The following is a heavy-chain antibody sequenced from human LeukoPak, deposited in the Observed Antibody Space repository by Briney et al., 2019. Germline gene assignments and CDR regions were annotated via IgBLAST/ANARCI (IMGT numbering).Heavy chain of an antibody. CDR3: ASFGGSHSLDAFDI. Sequence: SETLSLTCTVSGGSISSYYWSWIRQPPGKGLEWIGYIYYSGSTNYNPSLKSRVTISVDTSKNQFSLKLSSVTAADTAVYYCASFGGSHSLDAFDIWGQGTMVTVSS. CDR2: IYYSGST. J-gene: IGHJ3*02. V-gene: IGHV4-59*01. D-gene: IGHD1-26*01. CDR1: GGSISSYY.